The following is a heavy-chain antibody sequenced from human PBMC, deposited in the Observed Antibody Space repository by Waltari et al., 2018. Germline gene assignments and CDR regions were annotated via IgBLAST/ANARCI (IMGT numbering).Heavy chain of an antibody. CDR1: GFTFSSSS. Sequence: EVQLVESGGGLVKPGGSLRLSCAASGFTFSSSSMNWVRQAPGKGLDWVSAISSSSIYIYYADSVKGRFTISRDNAKNSLYLQMNSLRAEDTAVYYCARESDIVVVVAATFDYWGQGTLLTVAS. D-gene: IGHD2-15*01. CDR3: ARESDIVVVVAATFDY. V-gene: IGHV3-21*01. CDR2: ISSSSIYI. J-gene: IGHJ4*02.